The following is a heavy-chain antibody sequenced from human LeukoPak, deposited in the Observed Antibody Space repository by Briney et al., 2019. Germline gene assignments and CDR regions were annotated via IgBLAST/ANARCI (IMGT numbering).Heavy chain of an antibody. D-gene: IGHD6-19*01. J-gene: IGHJ6*02. Sequence: PSETLSLTCAVYGGSFSGYYWSWIRQTPGKGLEWIGYIYYSGSTNYNPSLKSRVTISVDTSKNQFSLKLSSVTAADTAVYYCARRIAVAAPQGYYYYYGMDVWGQGTTVTVSS. V-gene: IGHV4-59*08. CDR3: ARRIAVAAPQGYYYYYGMDV. CDR1: GGSFSGYY. CDR2: IYYSGST.